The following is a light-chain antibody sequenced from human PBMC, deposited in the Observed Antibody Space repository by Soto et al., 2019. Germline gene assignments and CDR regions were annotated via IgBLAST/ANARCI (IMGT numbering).Light chain of an antibody. CDR3: QQYNNWPPLT. CDR2: GAS. V-gene: IGKV3-15*01. CDR1: QSVSSN. Sequence: EIVMTQSPATLSVSPGERATLSCRASQSVSSNLAWYQQKPGQAPRLLIYGASTRATGIPARFSGSGSGTEFTLTNSSLQSTDFAVYYCQQYNNWPPLTFGGGTKVENK. J-gene: IGKJ4*01.